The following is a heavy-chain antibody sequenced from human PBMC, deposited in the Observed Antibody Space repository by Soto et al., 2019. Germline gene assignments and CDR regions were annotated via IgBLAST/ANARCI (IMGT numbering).Heavy chain of an antibody. J-gene: IGHJ6*03. CDR3: AREVFTIFGVVTWNYMDV. Sequence: GGSLRLSCAASGFTFSSYGMHWVRQAPGKGLEWVAVIWYDGSNKYYADSVKGRFTISRDNSKNTVYLQMNSLRAEDTAVYYCAREVFTIFGVVTWNYMDVWGKGTTVTVSS. CDR1: GFTFSSYG. CDR2: IWYDGSNK. D-gene: IGHD3-3*01. V-gene: IGHV3-33*01.